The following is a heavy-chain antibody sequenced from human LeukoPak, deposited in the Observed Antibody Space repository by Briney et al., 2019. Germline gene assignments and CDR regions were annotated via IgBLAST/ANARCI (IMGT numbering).Heavy chain of an antibody. CDR2: INSDGSST. CDR3: ARAGGTGGYFQH. CDR1: GFTFSSYW. J-gene: IGHJ1*01. V-gene: IGHV3-74*01. Sequence: GSLRLSCAASGFTFSSYWMHWVRQAPGKGLVWVSRINSDGSSTSYADSVKGRFTNSRDNAKNTLYLQMNSLRAEDTAVYYCARAGGTGGYFQHWGQGTLVTVSS. D-gene: IGHD4-23*01.